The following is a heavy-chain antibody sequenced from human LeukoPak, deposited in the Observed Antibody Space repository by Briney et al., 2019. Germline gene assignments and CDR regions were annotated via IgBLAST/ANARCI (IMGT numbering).Heavy chain of an antibody. CDR2: INPNSGGS. CDR1: GYTFTGYY. CDR3: ARGGVTMVAP. V-gene: IGHV1-2*02. D-gene: IGHD3-10*01. J-gene: IGHJ5*02. Sequence: ASVKVSCKASGYTFTGYYMHWVRPAPGQGLEWMGWINPNSGGSNYTQKFQGRVTMTRDTSISTAYMELSRLRSDDTAVYYCARGGVTMVAPWGQGTLVTVSS.